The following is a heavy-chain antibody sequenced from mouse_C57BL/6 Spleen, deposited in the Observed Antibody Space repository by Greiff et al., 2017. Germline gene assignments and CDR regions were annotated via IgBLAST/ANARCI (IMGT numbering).Heavy chain of an antibody. Sequence: QVQLQQSGAELVRPGASVKLSCKASGYTFTDYYINWVKQRPGQGLEWIARIYPGSGNTYYNEKFKGKAALTAEKSSSTAYMQLSSLTSEDSAVYFCARTPAQATSFFDYWGQGTTLTVSS. J-gene: IGHJ2*01. CDR1: GYTFTDYY. CDR2: IYPGSGNT. V-gene: IGHV1-76*01. D-gene: IGHD3-2*02. CDR3: ARTPAQATSFFDY.